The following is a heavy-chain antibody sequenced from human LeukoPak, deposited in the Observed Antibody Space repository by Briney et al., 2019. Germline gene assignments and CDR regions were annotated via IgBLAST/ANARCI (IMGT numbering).Heavy chain of an antibody. CDR3: ARAVAGTSSWFDP. J-gene: IGHJ5*02. V-gene: IGHV4-31*03. D-gene: IGHD6-19*01. CDR2: IYYSGGT. Sequence: SQTLSLTCTVSGGSISSGGYYWSWIRQHPGKGLEWIGYIYYSGGTYYNPSLKSRVTISVDTSKNQFSLKLSSVTAADTAVYYCARAVAGTSSWFDPWGQGTLVTVSS. CDR1: GGSISSGGYY.